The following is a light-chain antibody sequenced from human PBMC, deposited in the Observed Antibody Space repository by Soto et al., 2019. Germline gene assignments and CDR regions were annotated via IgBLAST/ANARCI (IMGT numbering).Light chain of an antibody. CDR3: QQYNNWPRT. J-gene: IGKJ1*01. CDR2: GTS. CDR1: QKGRSN. Sequence: EIVMTQSPATLSVSPGERDNLSCRASQKGRSNLAWYQQKPVQAPRLLIYGTSTSATGVPARFSGSGSGTEFTLTISSLQSEDFAVYYCQQYNNWPRTFGQGTKVDIK. V-gene: IGKV3-15*01.